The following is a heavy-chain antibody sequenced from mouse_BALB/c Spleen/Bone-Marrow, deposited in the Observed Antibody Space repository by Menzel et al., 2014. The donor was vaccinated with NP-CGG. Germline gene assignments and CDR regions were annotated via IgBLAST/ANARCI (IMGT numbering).Heavy chain of an antibody. CDR2: INPYNGDT. Sequence: EVQLQQSVTVLSRPGASVKMSCKASGYSFTGYFMNWVKQSHGKSLEWIGRINPYNGDTFYNQKFKGKATLTVDKSSSTAHMELLSLTSEDSAVYYCGSYWFAYWGQGTLVTVSA. CDR1: GYSFTGYF. V-gene: IGHV1-37*01. CDR3: GSYWFAY. J-gene: IGHJ3*01.